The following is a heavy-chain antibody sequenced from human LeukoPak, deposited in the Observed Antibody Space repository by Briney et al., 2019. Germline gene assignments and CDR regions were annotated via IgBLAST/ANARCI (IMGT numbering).Heavy chain of an antibody. CDR3: ARDRDLTNYYYDTSGNY. Sequence: QPGGSLRLSCAASGFSVSSNYMSWVRQAPGKGLEWVSITYSGGSTYYADSVKGRFTISRDNSKNTLYLQMNSLRAEDTAVYYCARDRDLTNYYYDTSGNYWGQGTLVTVSS. CDR2: TYSGGST. D-gene: IGHD3-22*01. CDR1: GFSVSSNY. J-gene: IGHJ4*02. V-gene: IGHV3-66*01.